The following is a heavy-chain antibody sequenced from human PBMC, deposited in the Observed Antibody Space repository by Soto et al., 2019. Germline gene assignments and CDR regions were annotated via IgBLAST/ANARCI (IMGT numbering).Heavy chain of an antibody. CDR1: GYFFTAFA. CDR3: MRGPDIAVASTEDFDY. D-gene: IGHD6-19*01. Sequence: ASVKVSCKASGYFFTAFAIHWVRQAPGQRLEWMGWINIDTGNTKYSRNLQGRVTITRDTSANTAYMELTSLRSEDTAVYYCMRGPDIAVASTEDFDYWGQGTLVTSPQ. CDR2: INIDTGNT. V-gene: IGHV1-3*04. J-gene: IGHJ4*02.